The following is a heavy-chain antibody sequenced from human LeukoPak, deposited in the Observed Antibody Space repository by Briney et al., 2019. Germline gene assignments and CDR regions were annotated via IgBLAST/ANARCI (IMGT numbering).Heavy chain of an antibody. CDR3: AKESWFGEPSLDH. D-gene: IGHD3-10*01. V-gene: IGHV3-23*01. Sequence: GEALRQSCSASGFPFRYYPMSWARRAPGRGGEWVAPINARATRPYYADSVKARFAISRDNSENTLHLHMTSLRADYTAVYYCAKESWFGEPSLDHWGQGALVIVS. J-gene: IGHJ4*02. CDR1: GFPFRYYP. CDR2: INARATRP.